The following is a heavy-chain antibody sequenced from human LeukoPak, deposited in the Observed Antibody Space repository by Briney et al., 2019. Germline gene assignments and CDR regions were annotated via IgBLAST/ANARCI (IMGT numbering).Heavy chain of an antibody. Sequence: GGSLRLSCAASGFTFSSYAMIWVRQAPGKGLEWASSISGSGTNTYYADAVEGRFTISRDTPKSTLFLQMSSLRPEDTAVYYCAKGLGGATRAMDVWGQGTTVTVSS. CDR1: GFTFSSYA. CDR3: AKGLGGATRAMDV. D-gene: IGHD2-21*01. CDR2: ISGSGTNT. V-gene: IGHV3-23*01. J-gene: IGHJ6*02.